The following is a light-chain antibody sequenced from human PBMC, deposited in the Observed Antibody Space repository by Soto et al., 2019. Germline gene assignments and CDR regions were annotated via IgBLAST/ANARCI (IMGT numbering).Light chain of an antibody. CDR1: ESVSSTY. CDR3: QQYGNSPYT. V-gene: IGKV3-20*01. CDR2: GAS. Sequence: EIVLTQSPGTLSLSPGERATLSCRASESVSSTYLAWYQQKPGQAPRLLIYGASIRATGIPDRFSGSGSGTDFTLSISRLEPEDLAVFYCQQYGNSPYTFGQGTKLEI. J-gene: IGKJ2*01.